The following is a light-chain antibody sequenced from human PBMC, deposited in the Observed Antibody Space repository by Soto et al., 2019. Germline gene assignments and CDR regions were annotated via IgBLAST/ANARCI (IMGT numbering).Light chain of an antibody. CDR3: AAWDDSLDGYV. J-gene: IGLJ1*01. CDR1: HSNIGGNA. V-gene: IGLV1-44*01. CDR2: SNN. Sequence: QSVLTQPPSASGSPGQGVTISCSGSHSNIGGNAVNWYQQLPGTAPTLLIYSNNERPSGVPDRFSGSKSGTSASLAISGIQSEDAADYYCAAWDDSLDGYVFGTGTKVTVL.